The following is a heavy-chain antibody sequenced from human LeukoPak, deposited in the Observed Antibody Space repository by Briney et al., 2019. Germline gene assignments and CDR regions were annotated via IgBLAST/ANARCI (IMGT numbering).Heavy chain of an antibody. V-gene: IGHV4-39*01. CDR3: ARHRYYFDN. CDR2: TYYSGST. Sequence: SETLSLTCTVSGGSISSSNYYWGWIRQPPGKGLEWIGSTYYSGSTYYNPSLKSRVTVSVDTSKNQISLKLSSVTAADTAVYYCARHRYYFDNWGQGSLVTVSS. J-gene: IGHJ4*02. CDR1: GGSISSSNYY.